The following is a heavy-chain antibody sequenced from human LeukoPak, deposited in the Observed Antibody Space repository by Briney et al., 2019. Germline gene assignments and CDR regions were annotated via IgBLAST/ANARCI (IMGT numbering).Heavy chain of an antibody. D-gene: IGHD1-26*01. CDR2: IYYSGST. J-gene: IGHJ3*02. Sequence: SETLSLTCTVSGGSISSYYWSWIRQPPGERLEWIGYIYYSGSTNYNPSLKSRVTISVDTSKNQFSLKLTSVTAADTAVYYCAGESTGRRQSDAFDIWGQGTMVTVSS. CDR3: AGESTGRRQSDAFDI. CDR1: GGSISSYY. V-gene: IGHV4-59*01.